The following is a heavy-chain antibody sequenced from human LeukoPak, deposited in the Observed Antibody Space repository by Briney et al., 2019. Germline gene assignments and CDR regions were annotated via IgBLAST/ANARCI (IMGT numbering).Heavy chain of an antibody. D-gene: IGHD3-10*01. Sequence: ASVKVSCKASGYTFTSYDINWVRQATGQGLEWMGWMNPNSGNTGYAQKFQGRVTMTRNTSISTAYMELSSLRSEDTAVYYCARDSPYYYATPFDYWGQGTLVTVSS. CDR1: GYTFTSYD. V-gene: IGHV1-8*01. CDR3: ARDSPYYYATPFDY. CDR2: MNPNSGNT. J-gene: IGHJ4*02.